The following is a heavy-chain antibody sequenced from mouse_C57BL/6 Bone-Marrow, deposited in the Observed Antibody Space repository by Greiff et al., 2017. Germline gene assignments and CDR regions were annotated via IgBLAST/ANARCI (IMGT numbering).Heavy chain of an antibody. V-gene: IGHV1-81*01. CDR3: ASSYYSNYPWFAY. CDR2: IYPRSGNT. D-gene: IGHD2-5*01. J-gene: IGHJ3*01. CDR1: GYTFTSSG. Sequence: QVQLQQSGAELARPGASVKLSCKASGYTFTSSGISWVKQRTGQGLEWIGEIYPRSGNTYYNEKFKGKATLTADKSSSTAYMELRSLTSEDSAVYFCASSYYSNYPWFAYWGQGTLVTVSA.